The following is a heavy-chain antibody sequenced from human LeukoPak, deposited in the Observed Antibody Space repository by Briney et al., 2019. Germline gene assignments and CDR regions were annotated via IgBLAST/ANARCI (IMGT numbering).Heavy chain of an antibody. CDR1: GGXISSGGYY. CDR2: ISYSGST. V-gene: IGHV4-31*03. Sequence: SETLSLTCTVSGGXISSGGYYWSWIRQRPGKGLEWIGYISYSGSTHYNPSLKSRVTISVDTSKNQFSLKLSSVTAADTAVYYCARGSLDFDYWGQGILVTVSS. J-gene: IGHJ4*02. CDR3: ARGSLDFDY.